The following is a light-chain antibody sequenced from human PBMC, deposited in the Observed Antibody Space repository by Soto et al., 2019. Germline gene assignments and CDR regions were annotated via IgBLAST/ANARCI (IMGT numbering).Light chain of an antibody. CDR1: SSDIGGFNH. CDR3: SSYTSSSSYV. J-gene: IGLJ1*01. Sequence: QSVLTQPASVSDSPGQSITISCIGTSSDIGGFNHVSWHQQHPGKAPKLIIYDVSNRPSGVSNRFSGSKTGNTASLVISGLQAEDEADYYCSSYTSSSSYVFGSGTQLTVL. V-gene: IGLV2-14*03. CDR2: DVS.